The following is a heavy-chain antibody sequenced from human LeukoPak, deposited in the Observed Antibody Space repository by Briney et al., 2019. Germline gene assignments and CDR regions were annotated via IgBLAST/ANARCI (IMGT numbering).Heavy chain of an antibody. J-gene: IGHJ4*02. CDR2: ISSSGSTI. V-gene: IGHV3-11*01. CDR1: GFTFSDYY. D-gene: IGHD3-10*01. CDR3: ARGRPHYYGSGSYYRQYYFDY. Sequence: PGGSLRLSCAASGFTFSDYYMSWIRQAPGKGLEWVSYISSSGSTIYYADSVKGRFTISRDNAKNSLYLQMNSLRAEDTAVYYCARGRPHYYGSGSYYRQYYFDYWGQGTLVTVSS.